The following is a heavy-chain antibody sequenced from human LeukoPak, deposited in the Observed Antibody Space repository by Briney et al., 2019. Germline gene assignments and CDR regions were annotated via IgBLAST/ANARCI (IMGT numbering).Heavy chain of an antibody. CDR1: GFTFSGYA. Sequence: PGGSLRLSCAASGFTFSGYAMVWVRQAPGKGLEWVSTISGSGANTFYTDSVKGRFTIFRDNSKNTLYLQMNSLRAEDAVVYYCARVPNYCFDYWGQGTLVTVSS. CDR2: ISGSGANT. J-gene: IGHJ4*02. V-gene: IGHV3-23*01. CDR3: ARVPNYCFDY.